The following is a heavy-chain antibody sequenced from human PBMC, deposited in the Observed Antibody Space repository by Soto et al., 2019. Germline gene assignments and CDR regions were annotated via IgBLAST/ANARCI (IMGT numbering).Heavy chain of an antibody. CDR1: GFTFSSYS. Sequence: GSLRLSCAASGFTFSSYSMNWVRQAPGKGLEWVSYISSSSSTIYYADSVKGRFTISRDNAKNSLYLQMNSLRAEDTAVYYCARDLEYSGYPDFDYWGQGTLVTVSS. V-gene: IGHV3-48*01. CDR2: ISSSSSTI. D-gene: IGHD5-12*01. J-gene: IGHJ4*02. CDR3: ARDLEYSGYPDFDY.